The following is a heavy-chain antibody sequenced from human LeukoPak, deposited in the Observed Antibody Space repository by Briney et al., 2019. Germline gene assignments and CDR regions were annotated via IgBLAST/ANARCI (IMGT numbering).Heavy chain of an antibody. Sequence: ASVKVSCKASGYTFTSYDINWVRQATGQGLEWMGWMNPNSGNTGYAQKFQGRVTMTRNTSISTAYMELSSLRSEDTAVYYCARGHDSWNDFDYWGQGTLVTVSS. CDR3: ARGHDSWNDFDY. V-gene: IGHV1-8*01. J-gene: IGHJ4*02. CDR2: MNPNSGNT. D-gene: IGHD1-1*01. CDR1: GYTFTSYD.